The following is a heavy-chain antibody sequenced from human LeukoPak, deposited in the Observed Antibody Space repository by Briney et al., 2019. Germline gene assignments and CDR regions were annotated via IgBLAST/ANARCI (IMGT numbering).Heavy chain of an antibody. CDR1: GFAFSSYW. CDR2: INQDGSER. J-gene: IGHJ4*02. CDR3: ASSRN. V-gene: IGHV3-7*02. Sequence: PGGSRRLSCAASGFAFSSYWMSWVRQAPGKGLEWVANINQDGSERYYVDSVKGRFTISRDNAKNSLYLQMNSLKDEDTSVYYCASSRNCGQGTLVTVSS.